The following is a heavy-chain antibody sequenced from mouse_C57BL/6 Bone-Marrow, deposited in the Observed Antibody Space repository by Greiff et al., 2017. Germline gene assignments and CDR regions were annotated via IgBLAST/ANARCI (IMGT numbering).Heavy chain of an antibody. Sequence: EVKLVESGGGLVKPGGSLTLSCAASGFTFSSYTMSWVLQTPAKRLQWVAALSGGGGNTYYPDSVKGRFTISRDNDKNILYLQMSSLRSEDTALYYCSRQVTTVLATKYFDVWGTGTTVTVSS. J-gene: IGHJ1*03. CDR3: SRQVTTVLATKYFDV. V-gene: IGHV5-9*01. D-gene: IGHD1-1*01. CDR1: GFTFSSYT. CDR2: LSGGGGNT.